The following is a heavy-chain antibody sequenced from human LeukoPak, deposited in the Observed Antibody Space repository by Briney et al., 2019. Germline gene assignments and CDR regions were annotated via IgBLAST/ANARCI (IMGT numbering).Heavy chain of an antibody. CDR2: INHSGST. Sequence: ETLSLTCAVSGYSISSGYYWGWSRQPPGKGVGWVGRINHSGSTYYNPTRKSRVTISEDTSKNQSSLKLSCVTAADTAVYYCARQVKVKVVPAAIDYWGQGTLVTVSS. CDR3: ARQVKVKVVPAAIDY. J-gene: IGHJ4*02. CDR1: GYSISSGYY. D-gene: IGHD2-2*01. V-gene: IGHV4-38-2*01.